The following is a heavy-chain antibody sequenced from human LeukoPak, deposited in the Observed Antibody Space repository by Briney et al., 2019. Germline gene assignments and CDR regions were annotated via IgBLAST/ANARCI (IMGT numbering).Heavy chain of an antibody. CDR2: INPNSGGT. CDR3: ARGNSGSYPNDY. CDR1: GYTFTGYY. D-gene: IGHD1-26*01. V-gene: IGHV1-2*06. Sequence: ASVKVSCKASGYTFTGYYMHWVRQAPGQGLEWMGRINPNSGGTNYAQKFQGRVTMTRDTSISTAYMELSRLRSDDTAVYYCARGNSGSYPNDYRGQGTLVTVSS. J-gene: IGHJ4*02.